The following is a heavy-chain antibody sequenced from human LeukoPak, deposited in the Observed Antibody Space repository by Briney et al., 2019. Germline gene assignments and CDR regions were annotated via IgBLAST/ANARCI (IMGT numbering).Heavy chain of an antibody. CDR3: AKDRSPHYYDILTGYPGDAFDI. CDR1: GFTFSSYA. D-gene: IGHD3-9*01. CDR2: ISGSGGST. J-gene: IGHJ3*02. Sequence: GGSLRLSCAASGFTFSSYAMSWVRQAPGKGLEWASAISGSGGSTYYADSVKGRFTFSRDNSKNTLYLQMNSLRAEDTAVYYCAKDRSPHYYDILTGYPGDAFDIWGQGTVVTVSS. V-gene: IGHV3-23*01.